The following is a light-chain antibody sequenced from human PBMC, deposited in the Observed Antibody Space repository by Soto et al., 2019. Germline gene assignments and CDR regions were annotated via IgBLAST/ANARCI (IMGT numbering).Light chain of an antibody. CDR1: QGIRND. V-gene: IGKV1-6*01. Sequence: AIQMTQSPGSLSSSLLDRVTITCRASQGIRNDLGWYQQKPGKAPKLLIYAASTLLSGVPSRFSGSGSGTDFTLTISSLQPEDFATYYCLQTSNYPRTFGQGTKVDI. J-gene: IGKJ1*01. CDR3: LQTSNYPRT. CDR2: AAS.